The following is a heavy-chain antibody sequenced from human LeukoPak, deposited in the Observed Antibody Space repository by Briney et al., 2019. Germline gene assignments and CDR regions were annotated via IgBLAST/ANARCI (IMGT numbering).Heavy chain of an antibody. Sequence: ASVKVSCKASGYTFTGYYMHWVRQAPGQGLEWMGWINPNSGGTNYAQKFQGRVTMTRGTSISTAYMELSRLRSDDTAVYYCASLRGTTVPGFDYWGQGTLVTVSS. CDR2: INPNSGGT. D-gene: IGHD4-11*01. CDR1: GYTFTGYY. J-gene: IGHJ4*02. V-gene: IGHV1-2*02. CDR3: ASLRGTTVPGFDY.